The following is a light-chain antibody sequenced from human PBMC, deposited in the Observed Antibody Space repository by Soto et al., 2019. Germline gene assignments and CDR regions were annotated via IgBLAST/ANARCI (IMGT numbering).Light chain of an antibody. CDR1: SSDVGGYNY. V-gene: IGLV2-14*01. CDR3: SSYTSSSTPV. CDR2: EVS. Sequence: QSVLTQPASVSGSPGQSITISCTGTSSDVGGYNYVSWYQQHPGKAPKLMIYEVSNRSSGVSNRFSGSKSGNTASLTISGLQAEDEADYYCSSYTSSSTPVFGTGTKLTVL. J-gene: IGLJ1*01.